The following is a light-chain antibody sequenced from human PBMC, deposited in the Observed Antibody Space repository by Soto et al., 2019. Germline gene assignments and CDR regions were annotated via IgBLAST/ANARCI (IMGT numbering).Light chain of an antibody. CDR1: QTVSSNY. Sequence: DSVLTQSPGTLSLSPGERATLSCRASQTVSSNYLAWYQQRPGQAPSLLIYGASTRATGIPDRFSGSGSGTDFTLTISRLEPEDFAVYYCQQYGGSPTWTFGQGTKVEIK. V-gene: IGKV3-20*01. J-gene: IGKJ1*01. CDR3: QQYGGSPTWT. CDR2: GAS.